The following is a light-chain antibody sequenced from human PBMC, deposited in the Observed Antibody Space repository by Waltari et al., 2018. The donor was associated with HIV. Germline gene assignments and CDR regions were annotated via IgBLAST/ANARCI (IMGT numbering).Light chain of an antibody. J-gene: IGLJ3*02. V-gene: IGLV1-44*01. CDR3: ATWDADLDGPV. CDR2: NTD. Sequence: QSVLTQPHSASGTPGQRITISGSGSRPNVRSNNVYWYQHIPRTAPKLVLSNTDQRPSGVPARFSGSKSGTSASLAISGLQSGDEAHYYCATWDADLDGPVFGGGTKVTVL. CDR1: RPNVRSNN.